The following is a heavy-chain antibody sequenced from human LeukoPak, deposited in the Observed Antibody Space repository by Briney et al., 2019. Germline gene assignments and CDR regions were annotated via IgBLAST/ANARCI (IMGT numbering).Heavy chain of an antibody. CDR3: ARGEQWLVSPFDY. J-gene: IGHJ4*02. D-gene: IGHD6-19*01. CDR1: GFTFSSYA. V-gene: IGHV3-30*04. CDR2: ISYDGSNK. Sequence: GRSLRLSCAASGFTFSSYAMHWVRQAPGKGLEWVAVISYDGSNKYYADSVKGRFTISRDNAKNSLYLQMNSLRAEDTAVYYCARGEQWLVSPFDYWGQGTLVTVSS.